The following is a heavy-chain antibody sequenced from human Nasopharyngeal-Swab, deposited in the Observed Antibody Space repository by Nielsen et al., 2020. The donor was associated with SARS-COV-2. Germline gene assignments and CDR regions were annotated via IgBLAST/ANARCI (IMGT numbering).Heavy chain of an antibody. D-gene: IGHD1-26*01. Sequence: GESLKISCKGSGYIFTSYWIGWVRQMPGKGLEWMGIIYPADSDGRYSLSFQGQVSISVDKSISTAYLQWNTLKASDTAIYYCVRRAFSASYFYFDYWGPGTLVTVSS. V-gene: IGHV5-51*01. J-gene: IGHJ4*02. CDR1: GYIFTSYW. CDR3: VRRAFSASYFYFDY. CDR2: IYPADSDG.